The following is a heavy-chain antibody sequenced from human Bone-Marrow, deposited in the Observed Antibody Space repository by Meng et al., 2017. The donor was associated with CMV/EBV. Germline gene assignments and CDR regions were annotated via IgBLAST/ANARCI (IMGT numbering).Heavy chain of an antibody. CDR3: ARDFSSVLNYIDF. V-gene: IGHV3-48*04. Sequence: GESLKISCAASGFTFSSYAMHWVRQAPGKGLEWLSHISSSGSIRHYADSVKGRFTISRDNAKNSLYLQMNSLRAEDTAVYYCARDFSSVLNYIDFWGQGTLVTVSS. CDR2: ISSSGSIR. J-gene: IGHJ4*02. CDR1: GFTFSSYA. D-gene: IGHD2/OR15-2a*01.